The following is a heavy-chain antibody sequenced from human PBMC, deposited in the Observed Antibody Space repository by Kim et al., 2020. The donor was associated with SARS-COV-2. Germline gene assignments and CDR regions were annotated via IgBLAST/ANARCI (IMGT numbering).Heavy chain of an antibody. CDR2: VTHDGMNR. D-gene: IGHD4-17*01. Sequence: GGSLRLSCAASGFSLSNNGIHWVRQAPGKGPEWVAVVTHDGMNRYYADSVKDRFSISKDISTNTAFLQLNSLRVEDTATYFFAKDDGGVAPWGQGTRVTV. V-gene: IGHV3-30*18. CDR3: AKDDGGVAP. J-gene: IGHJ5*02. CDR1: GFSLSNNG.